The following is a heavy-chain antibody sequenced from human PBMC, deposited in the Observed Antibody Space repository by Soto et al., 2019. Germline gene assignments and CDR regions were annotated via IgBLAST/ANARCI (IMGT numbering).Heavy chain of an antibody. CDR2: IGTAGDT. D-gene: IGHD2-2*03. CDR3: ARGRGYCSSTSCLPDAFEI. J-gene: IGHJ3*02. Sequence: EVQLVESGGGLVQPGGSLRLSCAASGFTFSSYDMHWVRQATGKGLEWVSAIGTAGDTYYPGSVKGRFTISRENAKNSLDLQMNSLRAGDTAVYYCARGRGYCSSTSCLPDAFEIGGQGTMVTVSS. V-gene: IGHV3-13*01. CDR1: GFTFSSYD.